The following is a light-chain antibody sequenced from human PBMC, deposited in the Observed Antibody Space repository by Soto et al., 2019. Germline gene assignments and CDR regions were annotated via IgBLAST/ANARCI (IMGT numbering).Light chain of an antibody. J-gene: IGKJ1*01. CDR3: QQYNTYSSWT. CDR2: DVS. V-gene: IGKV1-5*01. CDR1: QSITRY. Sequence: DIQMTQSPSSLSVSGGDRVSITCRASQSITRYLGWYQQKPGKAPKLLIYDVSILESGVPSRFSGSGSGTEFTLTISSLQADDFATYYCQQYNTYSSWTFGQGTRWIS.